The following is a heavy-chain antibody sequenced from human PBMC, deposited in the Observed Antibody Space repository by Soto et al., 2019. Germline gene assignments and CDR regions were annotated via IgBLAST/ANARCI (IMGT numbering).Heavy chain of an antibody. Sequence: QLQLQESGPGLVRPSETLSLTCTVSGGSIGSNNYYWAWIRQPPGKGLEWIGSIYYTGSTYYNPSRRRGVSPSADTSKNQLCLSLSTVAAAATAEKYCGRKTQVAGTGWGRGSLVTVSA. CDR3: GRKTQVAGTG. D-gene: IGHD6-19*01. J-gene: IGHJ4*02. CDR2: IYYTGST. V-gene: IGHV4-39*01. CDR1: GGSIGSNNYY.